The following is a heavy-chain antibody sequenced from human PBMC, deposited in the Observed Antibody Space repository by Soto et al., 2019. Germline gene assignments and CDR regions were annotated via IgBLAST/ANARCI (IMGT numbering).Heavy chain of an antibody. V-gene: IGHV1-69*13. CDR3: ARDRGGSITMHVLEARPDDAFDI. Sequence: GASVKVSCKASGGTFSSYAISWVRQAPGQGLEWMGGIIPIFCTANYAQKFQGRVTITADESTSTAYMELSSLRSEDTAVYYCARDRGGSITMHVLEARPDDAFDIWGQGTMVTVSS. CDR2: IIPIFCTA. D-gene: IGHD3-10*01. J-gene: IGHJ3*02. CDR1: GGTFSSYA.